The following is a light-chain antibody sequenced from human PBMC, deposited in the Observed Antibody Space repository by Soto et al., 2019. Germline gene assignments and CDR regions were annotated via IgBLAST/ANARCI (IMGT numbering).Light chain of an antibody. CDR2: EVS. Sequence: QAVVTQPASVSGSPGQSITISCTGTSNDIGHYNSVSWYQQHPAKAPKVMISEVSNRPSGISNRFSGSKSGNTAFLTISGLQAEDEADYYCASYTRTVTMIFGGGTKATVL. V-gene: IGLV2-14*01. CDR1: SNDIGHYNS. CDR3: ASYTRTVTMI. J-gene: IGLJ2*01.